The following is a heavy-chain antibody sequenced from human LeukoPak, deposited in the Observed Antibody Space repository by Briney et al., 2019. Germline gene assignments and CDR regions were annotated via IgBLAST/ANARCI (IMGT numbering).Heavy chain of an antibody. V-gene: IGHV3-23*01. D-gene: IGHD3-16*02. Sequence: GGSLRLSCAASGFTFSSYGMSWVRQAPGKGLEWVSAISGSGGSTYYADSVKGRFTISRDNSKNTLYLQMNSLRAEDTAVYYCATIWVSYVWGSYRSSLFDYWGQGTLVTVSS. CDR1: GFTFSSYG. J-gene: IGHJ4*02. CDR2: ISGSGGST. CDR3: ATIWVSYVWGSYRSSLFDY.